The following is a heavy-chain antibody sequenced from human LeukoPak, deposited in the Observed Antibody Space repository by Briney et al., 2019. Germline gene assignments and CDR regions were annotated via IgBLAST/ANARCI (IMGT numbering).Heavy chain of an antibody. CDR2: INPSGGST. CDR1: GYTFTSYY. Sequence: GASVKVSCKASGYTFTSYYMHWVRQAPGQGLEWMGIINPSGGSTSYAQKFQGRVTMTRDTSTSTVYMELSSLRSEDTAVYYCARVPIHCSSTSCYTNSMDVWGQGTTVTVSS. V-gene: IGHV1-46*01. J-gene: IGHJ6*02. CDR3: ARVPIHCSSTSCYTNSMDV. D-gene: IGHD2-2*02.